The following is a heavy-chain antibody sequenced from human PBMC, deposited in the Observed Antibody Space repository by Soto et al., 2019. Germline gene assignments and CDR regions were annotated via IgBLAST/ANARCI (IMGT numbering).Heavy chain of an antibody. Sequence: TSETLSLTCSVSGGSFSGYYWSWIRQPPGKGLEWIGEINYSGSTSYNPSLKSRVTASVDSSKNQFSLNLNSVSAADTAIYFCARDANGYKYGSYFDYWGQGALVTVSS. D-gene: IGHD5-18*01. V-gene: IGHV4-34*01. CDR2: INYSGST. J-gene: IGHJ4*02. CDR1: GGSFSGYY. CDR3: ARDANGYKYGSYFDY.